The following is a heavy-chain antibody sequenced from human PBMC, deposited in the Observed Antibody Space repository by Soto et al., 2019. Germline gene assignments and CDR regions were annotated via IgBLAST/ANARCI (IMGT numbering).Heavy chain of an antibody. J-gene: IGHJ4*02. V-gene: IGHV3-23*01. CDR3: AKDSGYYGSGSYYNRPTPGT. D-gene: IGHD3-10*01. CDR2: ISGSGGST. CDR1: GFTFSSYA. Sequence: GGSLRLSCAASGFTFSSYAMSWVRQAPGKGLEWVSAISGSGGSTYYADSVKGRFTISRDNSKNTLYLQMNSLRAEDTAVYYCAKDSGYYGSGSYYNRPTPGTWGQGTLVTVSS.